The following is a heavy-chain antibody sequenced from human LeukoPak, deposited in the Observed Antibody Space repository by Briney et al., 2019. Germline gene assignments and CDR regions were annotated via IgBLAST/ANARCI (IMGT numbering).Heavy chain of an antibody. CDR1: GGSISVYL. D-gene: IGHD5-12*01. V-gene: IGHV4-59*01. CDR3: ARGFDLKSTYFES. J-gene: IGHJ4*02. Sequence: SETLSHTCTLSGGSISVYLWNYLPHPPGKAVECFGYIDYSGSTNYNPSLKSRVTISIDTSKNQFSLRLASVTAADSAVYYCARGFDLKSTYFESWGKGTLVTVSS. CDR2: IDYSGST.